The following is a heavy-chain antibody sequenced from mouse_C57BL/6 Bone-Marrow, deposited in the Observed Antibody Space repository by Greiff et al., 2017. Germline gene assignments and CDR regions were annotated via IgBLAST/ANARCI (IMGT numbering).Heavy chain of an antibody. CDR2: INPNNGGT. CDR3: ARRGGGDYGSSVDY. Sequence: EVKLQESGPELVKPGASVKMSCKASGYTFTDYNMHWVKQSHGKSLEWIGYINPNNGGTSYNQKFKGKATLTVNKSSSTAYMELRSLTSEDSAVYYCARRGGGDYGSSVDYWGQGTTLTVSS. J-gene: IGHJ2*01. D-gene: IGHD1-1*01. V-gene: IGHV1-22*01. CDR1: GYTFTDYN.